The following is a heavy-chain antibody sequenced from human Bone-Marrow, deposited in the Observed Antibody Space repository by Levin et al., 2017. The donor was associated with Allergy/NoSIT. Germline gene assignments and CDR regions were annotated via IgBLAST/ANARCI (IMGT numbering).Heavy chain of an antibody. CDR2: ISAGSDVT. D-gene: IGHD3-16*01. V-gene: IGHV3-23*01. CDR3: AKGGVMTISDY. J-gene: IGHJ4*02. CDR1: GFTFSSYS. Sequence: LSLTCAASGFTFSSYSMSWVRQAPGKGLEWLSSISAGSDVTYFADSVKGRFYVSRDNSKNTLFLYMNSLRADDTAVYYCAKGGVMTISDYWGQGTLVTVSS.